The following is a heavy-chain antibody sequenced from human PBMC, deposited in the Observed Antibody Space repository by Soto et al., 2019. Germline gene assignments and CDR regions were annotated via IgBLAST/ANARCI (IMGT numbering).Heavy chain of an antibody. Sequence: GGSLRLSCAASGFTFSSFPMHWVRQAPGKGLEYVSAISSNGVSTYYADSVKGRFTISRDNSKNTLYLQMNSLRAEDTAVYYWAKNSENFGDSKYDYWGQGTLVTVSS. J-gene: IGHJ4*02. CDR2: ISSNGVST. CDR1: GFTFSSFP. D-gene: IGHD4-17*01. V-gene: IGHV3-64*04. CDR3: AKNSENFGDSKYDY.